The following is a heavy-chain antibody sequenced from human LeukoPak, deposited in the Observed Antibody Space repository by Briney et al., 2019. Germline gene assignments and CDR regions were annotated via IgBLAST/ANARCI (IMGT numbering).Heavy chain of an antibody. V-gene: IGHV1-24*01. CDR1: GYTLTKVS. D-gene: IGHD3-16*01. Sequence: ASVKVSCEVSGYTLTKVSIHWVRQVPGKGLEWMGGFNPEEGKIVLAQRFQGRVTMTEDTPADTAYMELKSQRSEDTAVYFCAAERGLHGFDIWGQGTLVTVSS. CDR3: AAERGLHGFDI. J-gene: IGHJ3*02. CDR2: FNPEEGKI.